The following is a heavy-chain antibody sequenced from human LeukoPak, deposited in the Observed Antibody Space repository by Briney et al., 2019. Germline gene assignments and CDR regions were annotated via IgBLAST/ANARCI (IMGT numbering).Heavy chain of an antibody. V-gene: IGHV3-30*02. CDR3: AKDLPAAYFDY. Sequence: GGSLRLSCAASGFTFSNYGMHWVRQAPGKGLEWVAFIRNDGSTKFYADSVKGRFTISRDNSENTLYLQMNSLRAEDTAVYYCAKDLPAAYFDYWGQGTLVTVSS. D-gene: IGHD2-2*01. CDR1: GFTFSNYG. J-gene: IGHJ4*02. CDR2: IRNDGSTK.